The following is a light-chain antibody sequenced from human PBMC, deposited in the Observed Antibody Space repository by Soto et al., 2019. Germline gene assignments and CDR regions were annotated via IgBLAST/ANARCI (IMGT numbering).Light chain of an antibody. Sequence: QSVLTQPASVSGSPGQSITISCTGTSSDVGGYNYVSWYQQHPGKAPKLMIYEVSNRPSGVSNRFSGSKSGNTASLTISGLQAEDEADYYCSSYTSSSTFGVFGTGTKLTGL. V-gene: IGLV2-14*01. CDR2: EVS. CDR3: SSYTSSSTFGV. J-gene: IGLJ1*01. CDR1: SSDVGGYNY.